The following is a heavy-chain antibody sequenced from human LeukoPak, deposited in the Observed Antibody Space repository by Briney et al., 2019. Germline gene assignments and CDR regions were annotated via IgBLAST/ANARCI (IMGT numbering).Heavy chain of an antibody. J-gene: IGHJ4*02. CDR1: GGSITSNTYF. Sequence: PSETLSHACIVSGGSITSNTYFWDWIRQAPGKGLEWIGSIYYSGSTYYNPSLKSRVTISLDTSKNQFSLKLSSVTAADTAVYYCATYSTGWYYFDYWGQGSLVTVSS. D-gene: IGHD6-19*01. V-gene: IGHV4-39*07. CDR3: ATYSTGWYYFDY. CDR2: IYYSGST.